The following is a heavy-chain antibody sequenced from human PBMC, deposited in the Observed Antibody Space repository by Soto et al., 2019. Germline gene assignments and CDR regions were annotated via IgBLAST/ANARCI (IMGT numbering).Heavy chain of an antibody. J-gene: IGHJ4*02. CDR2: IIPVDGVA. D-gene: IGHD2-15*01. CDR3: AREGHCSGGSCSDY. Sequence: GASVKVSCKVSGYTLTELSMPWVRQDLGKGLEWMGSIIPVDGVANYAQQFQGRVTITVDKSTSTAYMELSSLRFEDTAVYYCAREGHCSGGSCSDYWGQGTLVTVSS. CDR1: GYTLTELS. V-gene: IGHV1-24*01.